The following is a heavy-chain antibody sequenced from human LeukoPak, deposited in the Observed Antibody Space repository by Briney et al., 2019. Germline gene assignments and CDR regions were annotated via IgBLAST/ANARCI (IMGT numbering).Heavy chain of an antibody. V-gene: IGHV3-15*01. D-gene: IGHD6-13*01. CDR2: IKSKSAGGTT. Sequence: GGSLRLSCAASAFIFTNAWMSWVRQAPGKGLEWVGRIKSKSAGGTTDYAAPVKGRFSISRHDSENTVYLQLNNLKTEDTAVYYCTAERGYSYLYWGQGTLVTVSS. CDR3: TAERGYSYLY. J-gene: IGHJ4*02. CDR1: AFIFTNAW.